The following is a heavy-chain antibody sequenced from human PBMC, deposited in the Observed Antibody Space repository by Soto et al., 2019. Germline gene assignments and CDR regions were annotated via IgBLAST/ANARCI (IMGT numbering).Heavy chain of an antibody. J-gene: IGHJ5*01. CDR1: GGSILNGGHY. V-gene: IGHV4-31*03. Sequence: QVQLQESGPGLLKPSQTLSLTCTVSGGSILNGGHYWTWIRQHPGKGLEWIGRIFFSGHTHYNPALKTRLTFSLYTAKNQFSLKLNSVTAADTAIYYCARDNYGGIIDFWGPGTLVTVSS. CDR2: IFFSGHT. D-gene: IGHD4-17*01. CDR3: ARDNYGGIIDF.